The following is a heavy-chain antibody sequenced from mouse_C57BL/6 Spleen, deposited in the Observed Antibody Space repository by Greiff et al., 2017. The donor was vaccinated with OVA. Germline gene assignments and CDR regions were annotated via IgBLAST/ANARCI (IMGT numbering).Heavy chain of an antibody. V-gene: IGHV5-9-1*02. Sequence: EVTVVESGEGLVKPGGSLKLSCQASGFPLRSYAMSWVRQTPEKRLEWVAYISSGSDYFYYSDTVKGRFTMTRDNARNTLYLQMSSLKSEDTAMYYCTREGSNYPAMDDWGQGTSVTVSS. CDR2: ISSGSDYF. J-gene: IGHJ4*01. CDR1: GFPLRSYA. D-gene: IGHD2-5*01. CDR3: TREGSNYPAMDD.